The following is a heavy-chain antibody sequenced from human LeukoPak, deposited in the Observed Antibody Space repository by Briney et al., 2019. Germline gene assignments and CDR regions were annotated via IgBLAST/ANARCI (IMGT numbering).Heavy chain of an antibody. CDR1: GGSISSSSYY. V-gene: IGHV4-39*07. Sequence: PSETLSLTCTVSGGSISSSSYYWGWIRQPPGKGLEWIGSIYYSGSTYYNPSLKSRVTISVDTSKNQFSLKLSSVTAADTAVYYCARVYSSSSYCDYWGQGTLVTVSS. D-gene: IGHD6-6*01. J-gene: IGHJ4*02. CDR3: ARVYSSSSYCDY. CDR2: IYYSGST.